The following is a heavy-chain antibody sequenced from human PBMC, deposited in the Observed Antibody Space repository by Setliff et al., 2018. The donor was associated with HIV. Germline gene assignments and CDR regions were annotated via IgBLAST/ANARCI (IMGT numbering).Heavy chain of an antibody. J-gene: IGHJ4*02. Sequence: GASVKVSCKTSGYTFIHYDVNWVRQAPGKGLEWMGWMNPGTGNTGYAEKSQGRVSMTRDTSTNTAYMELRSLRFDDTAVYYCARESRDIVATSPLDYWGQGTLVTVSS. V-gene: IGHV1-8*02. CDR1: GYTFIHYD. CDR2: MNPGTGNT. D-gene: IGHD5-12*01. CDR3: ARESRDIVATSPLDY.